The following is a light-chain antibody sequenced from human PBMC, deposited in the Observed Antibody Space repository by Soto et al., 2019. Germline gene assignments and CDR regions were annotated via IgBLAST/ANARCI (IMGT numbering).Light chain of an antibody. CDR3: HMYNSATA. J-gene: IGKJ1*01. CDR1: QDITNY. Sequence: DIQMTQSPSSLSASVGDRVTITCRASQDITNYLAWYQQEPGKVPKLLISGASALQTGVPSRFSGSGSGTDFPLTISLLPAEDVATYYCHMYNSATAFGQGTRVEIQ. V-gene: IGKV1-27*01. CDR2: GAS.